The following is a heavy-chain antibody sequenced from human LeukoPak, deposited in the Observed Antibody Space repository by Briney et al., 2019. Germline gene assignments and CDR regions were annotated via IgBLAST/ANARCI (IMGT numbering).Heavy chain of an antibody. J-gene: IGHJ4*02. CDR3: AKETLRGYSDGYANY. CDR2: NSCSGGST. V-gene: IGHV3-23*01. CDR1: GFTLSSYA. D-gene: IGHD5-18*01. Sequence: GGSLRLSCAASGFTLSSYAMSWVRQAPGKGLEWVSPNSCSGGSTYYADSVRRRFTIPRDNSKKTLYLQMNSLRAEDTAVYYCAKETLRGYSDGYANYRGQGTLVTVSS.